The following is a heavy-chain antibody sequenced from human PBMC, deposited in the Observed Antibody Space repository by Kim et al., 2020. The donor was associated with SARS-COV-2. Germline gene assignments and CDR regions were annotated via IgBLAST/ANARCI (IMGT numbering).Heavy chain of an antibody. CDR3: ARAGWNGSGDFDY. CDR2: IYYSGST. J-gene: IGHJ4*02. D-gene: IGHD3-10*01. Sequence: SETLSLTCTVSGGSISSGGYYWSWIRQHPGKGLEWIGYIYYSGSTYYNPSLKSRVTISVDTSKNQFSLRLSSVTAADTAVYYCARAGWNGSGDFDYWGQGTLVTVSS. CDR1: GGSISSGGYY. V-gene: IGHV4-31*03.